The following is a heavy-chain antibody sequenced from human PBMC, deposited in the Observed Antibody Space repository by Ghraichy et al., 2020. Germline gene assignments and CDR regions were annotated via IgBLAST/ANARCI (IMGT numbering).Heavy chain of an antibody. CDR1: GGSISSSSYY. CDR3: ARLMRSSGIN. Sequence: SETLSLTCTVSGGSISSSSYYWGWIRQPPGKGLEWIGSIYYSGSTYYNPSLKSRVTISVDTSKNQFSLKLSSVTATDTAVYYCARLMRSSGINWGQGTLVTVSS. V-gene: IGHV4-39*01. J-gene: IGHJ4*02. D-gene: IGHD1-26*01. CDR2: IYYSGST.